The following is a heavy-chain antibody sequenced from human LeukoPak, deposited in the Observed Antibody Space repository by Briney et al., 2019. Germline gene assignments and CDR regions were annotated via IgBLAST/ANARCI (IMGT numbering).Heavy chain of an antibody. CDR2: TGLSSSYI. J-gene: IGHJ5*02. D-gene: IGHD2-15*01. V-gene: IGHV3-21*01. Sequence: GGSLRLSCAASGFSLSIYDLVWVRQAPGKGLEWIASTGLSSSYIGYADSVKGRFTISRDNGENSVYLQMNSLRAEDTAVYFCARERSYCSGATCSLDLWGQGTLVTVSS. CDR1: GFSLSIYD. CDR3: ARERSYCSGATCSLDL.